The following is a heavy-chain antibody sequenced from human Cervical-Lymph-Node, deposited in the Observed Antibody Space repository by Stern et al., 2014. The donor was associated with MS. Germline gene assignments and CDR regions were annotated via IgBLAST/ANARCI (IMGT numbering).Heavy chain of an antibody. CDR2: YDPEEGNT. CDR1: GYSLSDLS. Sequence: QLVQSGAEVRKPGASVRVSCTVSGYSLSDLSMHWVRQAPGKGLEWLGGYDPEEGNTVYAERFQGRVTMTEDTSTDTAYMELNSLRSDDTAVYHCATASRYDALDLWGQGTVVTVSS. CDR3: ATASRYDALDL. J-gene: IGHJ3*01. V-gene: IGHV1-24*01.